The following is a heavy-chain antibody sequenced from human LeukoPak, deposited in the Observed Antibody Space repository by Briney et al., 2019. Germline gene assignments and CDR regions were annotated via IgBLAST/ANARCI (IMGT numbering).Heavy chain of an antibody. Sequence: GRSLRLSCAASGFTFSSYEMNWVRQAPGKGLEWVSYISSSGSTIYYADSVKGRFTISRDNAKNSLYLQMNSLRAEDTAVYYCASCSGGSCYYYYMDVWGKGTTVTVSS. J-gene: IGHJ6*03. CDR2: ISSSGSTI. CDR1: GFTFSSYE. CDR3: ASCSGGSCYYYYMDV. V-gene: IGHV3-48*03. D-gene: IGHD2-15*01.